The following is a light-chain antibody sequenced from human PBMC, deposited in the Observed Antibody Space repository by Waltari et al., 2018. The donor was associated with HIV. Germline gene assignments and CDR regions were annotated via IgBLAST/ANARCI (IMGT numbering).Light chain of an antibody. CDR3: QAWDSSTGV. Sequence: SYELTQPPSVSVSPGQTASITCSGTKLGDKYACWYQQKPGQSPVVVIYQDSKRPSGIPERFSGSNSGNTATLTISGIQAMDEADYYCQAWDSSTGVFGTGTKVTV. J-gene: IGLJ1*01. V-gene: IGLV3-1*01. CDR2: QDS. CDR1: KLGDKY.